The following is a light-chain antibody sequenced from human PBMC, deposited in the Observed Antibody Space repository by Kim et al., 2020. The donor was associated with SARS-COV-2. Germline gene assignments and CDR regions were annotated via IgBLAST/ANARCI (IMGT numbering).Light chain of an antibody. Sequence: IVLTQSPGTLSLSPGETAILSCRASQSVSASYLAWYQQKPGQAPRLLIYVASIRAIGIPHRFSGGGSGTDFTLAISGLEPEDFAVYFCQHFGGSLTFGGGTKVDIK. CDR3: QHFGGSLT. V-gene: IGKV3-20*01. CDR1: QSVSASY. J-gene: IGKJ4*01. CDR2: VAS.